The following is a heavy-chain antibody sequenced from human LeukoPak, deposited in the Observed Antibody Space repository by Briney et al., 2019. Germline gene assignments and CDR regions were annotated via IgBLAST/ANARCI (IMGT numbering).Heavy chain of an antibody. CDR2: ISYDGSNT. CDR1: GFTFSSYT. J-gene: IGHJ6*04. V-gene: IGHV3-30*04. CDR3: ASARNCYFYGMDV. Sequence: PGRSLRLSCAASGFTFSSYTIHWVRQAPGKGLEWVAVISYDGSNTYYADSVKGRFTISRDNSKNTLSLQMNSLRAEDTAVYYCASARNCYFYGMDVWGKGTTVTVSS.